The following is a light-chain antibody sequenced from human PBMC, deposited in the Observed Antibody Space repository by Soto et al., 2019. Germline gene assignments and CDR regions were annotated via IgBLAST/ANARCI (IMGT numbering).Light chain of an antibody. CDR3: QQRSNWPT. CDR1: QSVSSY. Sequence: EIVLTQSPATLSSSLGERATLSCRASQSVSSYLAWYQQKPGQAPRLLIYDASNRATGIPARLSGSGSGTDFTLTISSLEPEDFAVYYCQQRSNWPTFGGGTKVEIK. V-gene: IGKV3-11*01. CDR2: DAS. J-gene: IGKJ4*01.